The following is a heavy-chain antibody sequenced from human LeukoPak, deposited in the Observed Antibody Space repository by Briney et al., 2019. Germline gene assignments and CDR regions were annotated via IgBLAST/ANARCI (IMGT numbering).Heavy chain of an antibody. V-gene: IGHV1-18*01. Sequence: GSVKVSCKASGYTFTSYGISWVRQAPGQGLEWMGWISAYNGNTNYAQKLQGRVTMTTDTSTSTAYMELRSPRSDDTAVYYCARGVRDTAIENFDYWGQGTLVTVSS. D-gene: IGHD5-18*01. CDR1: GYTFTSYG. CDR3: ARGVRDTAIENFDY. J-gene: IGHJ4*02. CDR2: ISAYNGNT.